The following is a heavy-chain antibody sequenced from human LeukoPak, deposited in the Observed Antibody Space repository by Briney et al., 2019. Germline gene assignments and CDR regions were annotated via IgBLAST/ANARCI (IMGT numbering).Heavy chain of an antibody. CDR2: ISHDGSNK. CDR1: GFTFSSYG. D-gene: IGHD3-9*01. V-gene: IGHV3-30*18. CDR3: AKDILTGLGDY. Sequence: GESLTLSCAASGFTFSSYGMHWVRQPPGKGLEWVAVISHDGSNKYYPDPVKGRFTISRDNSKTTLYLQMNSVRAEDTAVYYCAKDILTGLGDYWGQGTLVTVSS. J-gene: IGHJ4*02.